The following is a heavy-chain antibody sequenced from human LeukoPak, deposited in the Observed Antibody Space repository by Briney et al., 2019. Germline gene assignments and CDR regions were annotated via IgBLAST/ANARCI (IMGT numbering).Heavy chain of an antibody. D-gene: IGHD3-9*01. Sequence: PSETLSLTCTVSGGSISSYYWSWIRQPPGKGLEWIGYIYYSGSTNYNPSLKSRVTISVDTSKNQFSLKLSSVTAADTAVYYCARGAHDILTGYYHFDYWGQGTLVTVSS. V-gene: IGHV4-59*12. CDR2: IYYSGST. CDR1: GGSISSYY. CDR3: ARGAHDILTGYYHFDY. J-gene: IGHJ4*02.